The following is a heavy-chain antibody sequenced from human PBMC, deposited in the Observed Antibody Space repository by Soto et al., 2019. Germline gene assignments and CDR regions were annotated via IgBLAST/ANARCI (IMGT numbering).Heavy chain of an antibody. J-gene: IGHJ4*02. CDR1: GGSISSYY. CDR2: ISHSGST. CDR3: ARRNFGDYDHYFDS. Sequence: PSETLSLTCTVSGGSISSYYWTWIRQPPGKGLEWIGYISHSGSTNYNPSLKSRVSISVDMSKNQFSPKLSSVTAADTAVYYCARRNFGDYDHYFDSWGQGTLVTVSS. D-gene: IGHD4-17*01. V-gene: IGHV4-59*01.